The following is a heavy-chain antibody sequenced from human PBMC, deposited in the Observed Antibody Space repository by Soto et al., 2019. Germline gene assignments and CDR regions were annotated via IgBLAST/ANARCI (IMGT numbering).Heavy chain of an antibody. CDR2: ISAYNGNT. CDR3: ARGDIVVVVAATLFLGWFDP. V-gene: IGHV1-18*01. CDR1: GYTFTSYG. Sequence: GASVKVSCKASGYTFTSYGISWVRQAPGQGLEWMGWISAYNGNTNYAQKLQGRVTMTTDTSTSTAYMELRSLRSDDTAVYYCARGDIVVVVAATLFLGWFDPWGQGTLVT. J-gene: IGHJ5*02. D-gene: IGHD2-15*01.